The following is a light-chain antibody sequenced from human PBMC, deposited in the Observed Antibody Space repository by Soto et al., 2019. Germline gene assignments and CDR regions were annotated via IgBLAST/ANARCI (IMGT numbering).Light chain of an antibody. J-gene: IGLJ1*01. CDR1: SSKNGSNY. Sequence: QSVLTQPPSASWTPGQRVPIACFGNSSKNGSNYVNWYQQIPGTAPKILIYRKKQPPSGVPNRIPGSQSGTPASLAKSGNRFEDEADYYCAAWDDSLSGPVYVFGTGTKVTVL. V-gene: IGLV1-47*01. CDR2: RKK. CDR3: AAWDDSLSGPVYV.